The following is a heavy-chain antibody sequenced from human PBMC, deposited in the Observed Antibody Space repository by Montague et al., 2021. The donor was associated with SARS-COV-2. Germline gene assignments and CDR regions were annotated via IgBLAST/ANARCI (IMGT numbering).Heavy chain of an antibody. V-gene: IGHV6-1*01. D-gene: IGHD1-26*01. CDR1: GDSVSRDSAA. CDR3: ARTSASSDY. Sequence: CAISGDSVSRDSAARNWIRQSPSRGFEWLGRTYYRFKWYNDYAVSVKSRITINPDTSKNQISLQLNSVTPEDTAVYYCARTSASSDYWGQGTLVTVSS. CDR2: TYYRFKWYN. J-gene: IGHJ4*02.